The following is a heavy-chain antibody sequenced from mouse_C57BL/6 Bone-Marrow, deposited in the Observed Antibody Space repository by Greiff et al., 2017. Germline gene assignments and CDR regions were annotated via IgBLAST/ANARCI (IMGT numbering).Heavy chain of an antibody. J-gene: IGHJ1*03. CDR2: INPNNGGT. Sequence: EVQLQQSGPELVKPGASVKISCKASGYTFTDYYMNWVKQSHGKSLEWIGDINPNNGGTSYNQKFKGKATLTVDKSSSTAYMELRSLTSEDSAVYDCARFTTVAYWYFDVWGTGTTVTVSS. CDR3: ARFTTVAYWYFDV. D-gene: IGHD1-1*01. CDR1: GYTFTDYY. V-gene: IGHV1-26*01.